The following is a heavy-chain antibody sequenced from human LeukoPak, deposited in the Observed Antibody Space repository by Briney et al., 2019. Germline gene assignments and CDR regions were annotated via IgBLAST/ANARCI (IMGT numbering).Heavy chain of an antibody. J-gene: IGHJ4*02. CDR1: GCSISRYY. CDR2: IYHSGST. D-gene: IGHD2-2*01. Sequence: PSETLSLTCTVSGCSISRYYWSWIRQPPGKGLEWIAYIYHSGSTNYYPSLKSRVTISVDTSKNHFSLRLHSETAAVTAVYYCASYFGYCSSTSCSGYFDYWGQGTLVTVSS. CDR3: ASYFGYCSSTSCSGYFDY. V-gene: IGHV4-59*08.